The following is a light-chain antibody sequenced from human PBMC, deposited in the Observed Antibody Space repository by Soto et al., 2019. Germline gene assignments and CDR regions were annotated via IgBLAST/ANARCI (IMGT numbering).Light chain of an antibody. J-gene: IGLJ3*02. Sequence: QSVLTQPPSVSGAPGQRVTISCTGSSSNIGAGYDVHWYQQLPGTAPKLLIYRNNNRPSGVPDRFPGSKSGTSASLAITGLQAEDEADYYCLSYVSSLSGWVFGGGTQLTVL. CDR1: SSNIGAGYD. V-gene: IGLV1-40*01. CDR3: LSYVSSLSGWV. CDR2: RNN.